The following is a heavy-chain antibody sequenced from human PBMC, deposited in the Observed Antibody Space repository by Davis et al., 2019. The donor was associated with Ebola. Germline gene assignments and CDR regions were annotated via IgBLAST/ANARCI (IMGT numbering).Heavy chain of an antibody. Sequence: GESLKISCAASGFTFDDYAMSWVRHAPGKGLEWVSGINWNGGSTGYADSVKGRFTISRDNAKSSLYLQMNSLRAEDTALYHCARVNALTGYSRFDPWGQGTQVTVSS. CDR3: ARVNALTGYSRFDP. CDR1: GFTFDDYA. D-gene: IGHD3-9*01. J-gene: IGHJ5*02. V-gene: IGHV3-20*01. CDR2: INWNGGST.